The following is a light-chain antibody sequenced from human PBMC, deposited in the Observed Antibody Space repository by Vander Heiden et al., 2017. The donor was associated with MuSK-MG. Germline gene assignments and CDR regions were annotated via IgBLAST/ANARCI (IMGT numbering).Light chain of an antibody. J-gene: IGKJ3*01. CDR1: QSLFHSDNSKDF. CDR3: QQYLSAPLT. V-gene: IGKV4-1*01. Sequence: DIVMTQSPDSLSVSLGGRATINCKASQSLFHSDNSKDFLAWYHQKPGQPPKLLMSWASTRESGVPDRFSGSGSGTDFTLTISSLQAEDVAVYYCQQYLSAPLTFGHGTIVDIK. CDR2: WAS.